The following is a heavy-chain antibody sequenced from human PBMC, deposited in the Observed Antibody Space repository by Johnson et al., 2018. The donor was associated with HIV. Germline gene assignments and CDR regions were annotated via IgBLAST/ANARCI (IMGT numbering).Heavy chain of an antibody. J-gene: IGHJ3*02. CDR2: ISYDGSNK. Sequence: QVQLVESGGGVVRPGRSLRLSCAASGFTFSSYGMHWVRQAPGKGLEWVAVISYDGSNKYYADSVKGRFTISRDNSKNRLYLQMNSLGAEDTAVYYCAKDVKEWSPAFDIWGQGTVVTVSS. V-gene: IGHV3-30*18. D-gene: IGHD3-3*01. CDR1: GFTFSSYG. CDR3: AKDVKEWSPAFDI.